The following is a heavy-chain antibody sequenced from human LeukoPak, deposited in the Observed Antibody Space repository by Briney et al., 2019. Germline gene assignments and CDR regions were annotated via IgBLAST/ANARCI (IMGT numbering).Heavy chain of an antibody. CDR3: VKSGFGSYQLGGFDD. CDR2: ISSNGGST. D-gene: IGHD5-18*01. J-gene: IGHJ4*02. CDR1: GFTFSNYA. V-gene: IGHV3-64D*06. Sequence: HPGESLRLSCSASGFTFSNYAMHWVRQAPGKGLEYVSAISSNGGSTHYADSVKGRFSISRDNSKNTLYLQMSSLRAEDTAVYYCVKSGFGSYQLGGFDDWGQGILVTVSS.